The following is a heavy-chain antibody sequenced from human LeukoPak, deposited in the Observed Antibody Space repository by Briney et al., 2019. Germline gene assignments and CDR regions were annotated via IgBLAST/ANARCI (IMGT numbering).Heavy chain of an antibody. CDR2: IHYSGRT. D-gene: IGHD6-19*01. CDR1: DDSITSYY. CDR3: AEASRGWDFDY. V-gene: IGHV4-59*01. Sequence: SETLSLTCTVSDDSITSYYWSWIRQPPGKGLEWIAYIHYSGRTNYNPSLKSRVTISIDTSKNQFSLKLTSVTAADTAVYYCAEASRGWDFDYWSQGTLVSVSS. J-gene: IGHJ4*02.